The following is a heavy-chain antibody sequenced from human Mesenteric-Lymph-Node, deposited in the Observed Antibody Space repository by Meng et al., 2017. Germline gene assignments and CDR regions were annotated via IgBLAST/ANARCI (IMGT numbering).Heavy chain of an antibody. CDR2: IYHSGST. Sequence: QGQLQEAGPRLVKPSGTLPLNCDVSGGSIRNDQWWSWVRQAPGKGLEWIGEIYHSGSTNYNPSLKSRVTISVDKSKNQFSLKLSSVTAADTAVYYCARASYGSGSPLGESWFDPWGQGTLVTVSS. CDR3: ARASYGSGSPLGESWFDP. CDR1: GGSIRNDQW. D-gene: IGHD3-10*01. V-gene: IGHV4-4*02. J-gene: IGHJ5*02.